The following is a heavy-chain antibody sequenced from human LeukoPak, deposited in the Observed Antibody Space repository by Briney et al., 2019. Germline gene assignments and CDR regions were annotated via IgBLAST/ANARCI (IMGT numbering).Heavy chain of an antibody. J-gene: IGHJ5*02. D-gene: IGHD6-13*01. Sequence: GGSLRLSCAASGFTFSSYSMNWVRQAPGKGLEWVSYISSSSSTIYYADSVKGRFTISRDNAKNSLYLQMNSLRAEDTAVYYCARGASSWYGSLGWFDPWGQGTLVTVSS. CDR2: ISSSSSTI. CDR3: ARGASSWYGSLGWFDP. V-gene: IGHV3-48*01. CDR1: GFTFSSYS.